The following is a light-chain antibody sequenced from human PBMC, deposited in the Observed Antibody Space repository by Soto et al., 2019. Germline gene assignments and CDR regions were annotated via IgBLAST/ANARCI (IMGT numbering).Light chain of an antibody. CDR3: NSYTTTSARV. J-gene: IGLJ3*02. CDR1: SNDVGAFNF. CDR2: EVS. V-gene: IGLV2-14*01. Sequence: QSALTRHASVSGSPGQSITISCTGTSNDVGAFNFDSWYQQHPGKAPKVIIYEVSNRPTGVSNRFSGSKSGNTASLTISGLQAEDEADYYCNSYTTTSARVFGAGTKLTVL.